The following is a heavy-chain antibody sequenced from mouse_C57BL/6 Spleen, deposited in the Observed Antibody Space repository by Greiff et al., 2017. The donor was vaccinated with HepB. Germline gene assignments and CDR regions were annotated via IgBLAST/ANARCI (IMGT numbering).Heavy chain of an antibody. CDR1: GFNIKDYY. V-gene: IGHV14-2*01. CDR3: ASDYGSSENFAY. D-gene: IGHD1-1*01. J-gene: IGHJ3*01. CDR2: IDPEDGET. Sequence: EVMLVESGAELVKPGASVKLSCTASGFNIKDYYMHWVKQRTEQGLEWIGRIDPEDGETKYAPKFQGKATIPADTSSNTAYLQLSSLTSEDTAVYYCASDYGSSENFAYWGQGTLVTVSA.